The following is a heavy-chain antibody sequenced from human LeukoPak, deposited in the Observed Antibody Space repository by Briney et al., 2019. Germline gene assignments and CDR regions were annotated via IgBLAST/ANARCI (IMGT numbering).Heavy chain of an antibody. CDR3: AKGRLTTVTRMDLFDY. J-gene: IGHJ4*02. CDR2: ISGSGGST. Sequence: PGGSLRLSCAASGFTFSSYAMSWVRQAPGKGLEWVSAISGSGGSTYYADSVKGRFTISRDNSKNTLYLQMNSLRAEDTAVYYCAKGRLTTVTRMDLFDYWGQGTLVTVSS. CDR1: GFTFSSYA. D-gene: IGHD4-17*01. V-gene: IGHV3-23*01.